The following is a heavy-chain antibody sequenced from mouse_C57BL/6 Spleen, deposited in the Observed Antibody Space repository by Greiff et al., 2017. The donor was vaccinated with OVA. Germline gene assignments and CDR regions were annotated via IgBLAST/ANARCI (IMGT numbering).Heavy chain of an antibody. J-gene: IGHJ4*01. D-gene: IGHD2-2*01. CDR1: GYTFTSYG. Sequence: QVQLQQSGAELARPGASVKLSCKASGYTFTSYGISWVKQRTGQGLEWIGEIYPRSGNTYYNEKFKGKATLTADKSSSTAYMELRSLTSEDSAVYFCARKMGYDDYYAMDYWGQGTSVTVSS. CDR2: IYPRSGNT. CDR3: ARKMGYDDYYAMDY. V-gene: IGHV1-81*01.